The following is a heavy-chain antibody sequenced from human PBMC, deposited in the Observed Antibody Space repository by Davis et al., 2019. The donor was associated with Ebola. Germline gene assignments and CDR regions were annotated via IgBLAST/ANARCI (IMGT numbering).Heavy chain of an antibody. CDR3: AKIPYPSYYYYGMDV. Sequence: GESLKISCAASGFTFSSYWMSWVRQAPGKGLEWVSSISSSSSYIYYADSVKGRFTISRDNAKNSLYLQMNSLRAEDTAVYYCAKIPYPSYYYYGMDVWGQGTTVTVSS. V-gene: IGHV3-21*04. CDR1: GFTFSSYW. J-gene: IGHJ6*02. CDR2: ISSSSSYI.